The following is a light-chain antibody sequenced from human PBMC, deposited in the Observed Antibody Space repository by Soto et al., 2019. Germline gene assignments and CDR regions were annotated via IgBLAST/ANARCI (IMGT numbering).Light chain of an antibody. V-gene: IGKV3-11*01. CDR2: DAS. CDR1: QSVSSY. CDR3: QQRSNWLFT. Sequence: EIVLTQSPATLSLSPGERATLSCRASQSVSSYLAWYQQKPGQAPRLLIYDASNRATGIPARFSGSGSGTDFTLTISSLEPEDFALYYCQQRSNWLFTFGPGTKADIK. J-gene: IGKJ3*01.